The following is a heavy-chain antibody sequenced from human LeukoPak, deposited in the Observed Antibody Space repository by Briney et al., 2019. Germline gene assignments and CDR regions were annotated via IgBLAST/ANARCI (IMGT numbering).Heavy chain of an antibody. J-gene: IGHJ4*02. V-gene: IGHV3-30*03. D-gene: IGHD2-15*01. CDR1: GFTFSSYG. CDR2: ISYDGSNK. Sequence: PGGSLRLSCAASGFTFSSYGMHWVRQAPGKGLEWVAVISYDGSNKYYADSVKGRFTISRDNSKNTLYLQMNSLRAEDTAVYYCARSGLVVVALFDYWGQGTLVTVSS. CDR3: ARSGLVVVALFDY.